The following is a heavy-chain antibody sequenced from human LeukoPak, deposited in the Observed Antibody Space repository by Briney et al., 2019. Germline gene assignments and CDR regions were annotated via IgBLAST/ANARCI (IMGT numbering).Heavy chain of an antibody. J-gene: IGHJ5*02. CDR2: ISGSGTI. CDR1: GGSINSY. Sequence: SETLSLTCTVSGGSINSYWSWIRQPAGKGLEWIGRISGSGTITYNPALQSRLSISIDTSKNQFSLKLMPVTAADTAVYYCARDSGTTGEVKFDPWGQGTLVTVSS. V-gene: IGHV4-4*07. D-gene: IGHD3-10*01. CDR3: ARDSGTTGEVKFDP.